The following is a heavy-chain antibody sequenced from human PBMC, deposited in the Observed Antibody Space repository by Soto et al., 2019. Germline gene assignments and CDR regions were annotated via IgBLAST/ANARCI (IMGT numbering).Heavy chain of an antibody. D-gene: IGHD3-3*01. J-gene: IGHJ5*02. CDR2: IYSSGST. CDR3: ARGQRFSDWFDP. CDR1: GGTISGYY. Sequence: SETLSLTCSVSGGTISGYYWTWIRQPAGKGLEWIGRIYSSGSTKYNPSLQSRVTMSLDTSNNQFSLRLTSVTAADTAVYYCARGQRFSDWFDPWGQGTLVTVSS. V-gene: IGHV4-4*07.